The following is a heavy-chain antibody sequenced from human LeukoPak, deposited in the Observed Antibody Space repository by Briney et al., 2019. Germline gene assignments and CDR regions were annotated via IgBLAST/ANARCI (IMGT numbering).Heavy chain of an antibody. D-gene: IGHD1-26*01. V-gene: IGHV1-2*02. Sequence: ASVKVSCKASGYNFTGYYLHWVRQAPGHGLEWMGWINPNSGTTDYAQKFQGRVTLTRDTSSTTAYMEMTGLTSDDTAVYYCARGGGSWDYWGQGTHVTVSS. CDR1: GYNFTGYY. CDR3: ARGGGSWDY. CDR2: INPNSGTT. J-gene: IGHJ4*02.